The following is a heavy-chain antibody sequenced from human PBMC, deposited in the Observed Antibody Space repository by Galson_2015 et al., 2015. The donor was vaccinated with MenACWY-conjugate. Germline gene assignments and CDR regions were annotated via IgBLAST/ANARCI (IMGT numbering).Heavy chain of an antibody. Sequence: SLRLSCAASGFTFSSYGMHWVRQAPGKGLEWVAVIWYDGSNKYYADSVRGRFTISGDNSKNTLYLQMNSLRAEDTAVYYCARERDSSGSYSGAFDIWGQGTMVTVSS. V-gene: IGHV3-33*01. CDR2: IWYDGSNK. J-gene: IGHJ3*02. CDR1: GFTFSSYG. D-gene: IGHD1-26*01. CDR3: ARERDSSGSYSGAFDI.